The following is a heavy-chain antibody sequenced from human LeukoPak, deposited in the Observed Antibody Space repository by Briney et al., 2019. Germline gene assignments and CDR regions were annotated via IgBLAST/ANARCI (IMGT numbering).Heavy chain of an antibody. J-gene: IGHJ3*02. CDR1: GYTFTGYY. CDR2: INPNSGGT. CDR3: ARETYSGSYGGDAFDI. V-gene: IGHV1-2*02. D-gene: IGHD1-26*01. Sequence: ASVKVSCKASGYTFTGYYMHWVRQAPGQGLEWMGWINPNSGGTNYAQKFQGRVTMTRDTSISTAYMELSRLRSDDTAVYYCARETYSGSYGGDAFDIWGQGTMVTVSS.